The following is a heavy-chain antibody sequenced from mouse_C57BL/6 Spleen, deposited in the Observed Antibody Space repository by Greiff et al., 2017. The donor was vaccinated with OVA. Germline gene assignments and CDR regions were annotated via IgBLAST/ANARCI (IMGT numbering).Heavy chain of an antibody. CDR3: ARGGYYAMDY. CDR2: LSNGGGST. V-gene: IGHV5-12*01. Sequence: EVQVVESGGGLVQPGGSLKLSCAASGFTFSDYYMYWVRQTPEKRLEWVAYLSNGGGSTYYPDTVKGRFTISRDNAKNTLYLQMSRLKSEDTAMYYCARGGYYAMDYWGQGTSVTVSS. CDR1: GFTFSDYY. J-gene: IGHJ4*01.